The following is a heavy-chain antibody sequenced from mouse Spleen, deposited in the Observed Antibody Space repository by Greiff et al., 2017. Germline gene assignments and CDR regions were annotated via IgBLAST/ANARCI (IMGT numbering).Heavy chain of an antibody. D-gene: IGHD2-3*01. Sequence: QVQLQQSGAELVRPGASVTLSCKASGYTFTDYEMHWVKQTPVHGLEWIGAIDPETGGTAYNQKFKGKAILTADKSSSTAYMELRSLTSEDSAVYYCTRDGYGGAMDYWGQGTSVTVSS. CDR3: TRDGYGGAMDY. V-gene: IGHV1-15*01. CDR2: IDPETGGT. J-gene: IGHJ4*01. CDR1: GYTFTDYE.